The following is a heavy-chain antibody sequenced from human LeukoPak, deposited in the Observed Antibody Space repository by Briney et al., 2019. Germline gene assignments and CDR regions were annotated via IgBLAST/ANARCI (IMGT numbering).Heavy chain of an antibody. CDR1: GFTFSNYW. Sequence: GGSLRLSCAASGFTFSNYWMTWVCQAPRKGLEWVSNIKRDGSEKFYVDSVKGRFTVSRDNAKNSLYLQMNSLRGEDTAVYYCARDAWNSGYDILDYWGQGTLVTVSS. CDR3: ARDAWNSGYDILDY. CDR2: IKRDGSEK. J-gene: IGHJ4*02. D-gene: IGHD5-12*01. V-gene: IGHV3-7*03.